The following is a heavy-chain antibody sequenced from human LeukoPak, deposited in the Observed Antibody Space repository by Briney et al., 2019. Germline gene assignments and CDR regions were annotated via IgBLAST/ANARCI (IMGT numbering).Heavy chain of an antibody. CDR3: AKDPYGTRYFDY. CDR1: GFTFSKNA. D-gene: IGHD2-2*01. CDR2: LSGRGADT. V-gene: IGHV3-23*01. Sequence: GGSLRLSCAASGFTFSKNAMSWVRQAPGKGLEWVSSLSGRGADTYYADSVKGRFTISRDNAKNTAYLQMNSLRAEDTAVYYCAKDPYGTRYFDYWGQGTLVTAS. J-gene: IGHJ4*02.